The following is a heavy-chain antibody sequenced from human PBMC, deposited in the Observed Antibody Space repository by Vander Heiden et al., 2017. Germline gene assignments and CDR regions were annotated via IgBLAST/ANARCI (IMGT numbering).Heavy chain of an antibody. Sequence: QVQLVQSGAEVKKPGASLSVSCKASGYTFPSFGFSWVRQAPGQGLEGMGWISAYNGNTNYAQKLQGRVTMTTDTSTSTAYMELRSLRSDDTAVYYCARAPRSNYVSAGSMDVWGQGTTVTVSS. CDR2: ISAYNGNT. CDR3: ARAPRSNYVSAGSMDV. D-gene: IGHD4-4*01. J-gene: IGHJ6*02. CDR1: GYTFPSFG. V-gene: IGHV1-18*04.